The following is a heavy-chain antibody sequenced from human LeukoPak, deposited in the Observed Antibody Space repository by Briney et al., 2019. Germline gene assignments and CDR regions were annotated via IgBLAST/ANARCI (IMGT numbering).Heavy chain of an antibody. D-gene: IGHD3-10*01. J-gene: IGHJ4*02. CDR3: EKETSYYGSGTYVYFDY. Sequence: GGSLRLSCAASKFTFSFSGMHWVRQAPGKGLEWVASTSYDETNKQYADSVKGRFTISRDNANRTLYLQMNSPRPEDTAVYYCEKETSYYGSGTYVYFDYGGRGALSTVSS. CDR1: KFTFSFSG. V-gene: IGHV3-30*18. CDR2: TSYDETNK.